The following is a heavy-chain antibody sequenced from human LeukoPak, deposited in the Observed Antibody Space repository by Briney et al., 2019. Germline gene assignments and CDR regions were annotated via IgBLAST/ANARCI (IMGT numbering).Heavy chain of an antibody. CDR3: ASGRQDFVH. J-gene: IGHJ4*02. D-gene: IGHD3-16*02. CDR1: GFTFNDYW. V-gene: IGHV3-7*01. CDR2: IGQDGSET. Sequence: PGGSLRLSCSVSGFTFNDYWMTWVRRAPGKGLEWVANIGQDGSETSYVDSVKGRFTISRDNAKTSLFLQMNSVTVEDTGVYYCASGRQDFVHWGQGTLVTVAS.